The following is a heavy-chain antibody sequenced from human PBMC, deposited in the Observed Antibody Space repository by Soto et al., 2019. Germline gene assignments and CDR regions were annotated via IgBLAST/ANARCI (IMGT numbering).Heavy chain of an antibody. Sequence: SETLSLTCTVSGGSISSYYWSWIRQPPGKGLEWIGYIYYSGSTNYNPSLKSRVTISVDTSKNQFSLKLSSVTAADTAVYYCARLDSSSWTPHYYYYYGMDVWGQGTTVTVSS. D-gene: IGHD6-13*01. J-gene: IGHJ6*02. CDR2: IYYSGST. V-gene: IGHV4-59*01. CDR1: GGSISSYY. CDR3: ARLDSSSWTPHYYYYYGMDV.